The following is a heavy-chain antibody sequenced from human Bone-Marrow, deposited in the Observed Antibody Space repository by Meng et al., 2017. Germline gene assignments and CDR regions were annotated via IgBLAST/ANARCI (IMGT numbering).Heavy chain of an antibody. Sequence: EVQLVESGGGLVQPGGSLRLTCAASRFTFPDAWMNWVRQAPGKGLEWVGRIKSKTDGGTTDYAAPVKGRFTISRDDSNNTLYLQMNSLKTEYTAVYYCTTDLGIDPDYWGQGTLVTVSS. CDR3: TTDLGIDPDY. CDR1: RFTFPDAW. J-gene: IGHJ4*02. V-gene: IGHV3-15*07. D-gene: IGHD7-27*01. CDR2: IKSKTDGGTT.